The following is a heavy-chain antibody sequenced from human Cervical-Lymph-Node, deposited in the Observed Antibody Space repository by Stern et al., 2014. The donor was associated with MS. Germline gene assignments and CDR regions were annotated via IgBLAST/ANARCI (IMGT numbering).Heavy chain of an antibody. CDR2: ISSSGASI. Sequence: QVQLVESGGGLVKPGGSLRVSCAASGFTFSDYYMSWIRQAPGKGLEWVAFISSSGASIYYADSVKGRFTISRDNAENSLHLQMNSLRDEDTAVYYCARRSSCPDYWGQGTLVTVSS. J-gene: IGHJ4*02. D-gene: IGHD6-19*01. V-gene: IGHV3-11*01. CDR3: ARRSSCPDY. CDR1: GFTFSDYY.